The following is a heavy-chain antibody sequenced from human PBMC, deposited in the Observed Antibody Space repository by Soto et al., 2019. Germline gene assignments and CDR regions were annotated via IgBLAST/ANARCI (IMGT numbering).Heavy chain of an antibody. V-gene: IGHV3-7*03. J-gene: IGHJ6*02. Sequence: DVKLVESGGAMVKPGAPLSPSCEASGLIFGIFSMSWVGQPPGKGLEGVARIPQDGVEGHNADAVKGRFTISRDNGKNSLYLQMNNLRAEDTAVYYCARDHLILPAHDFFYGSDVWGRGATVTVSS. D-gene: IGHD2-21*02. CDR2: IPQDGVEG. CDR1: GLIFGIFS. CDR3: ARDHLILPAHDFFYGSDV.